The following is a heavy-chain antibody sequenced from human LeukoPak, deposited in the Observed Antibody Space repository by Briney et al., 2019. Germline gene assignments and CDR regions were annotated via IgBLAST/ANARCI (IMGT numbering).Heavy chain of an antibody. D-gene: IGHD3-22*01. CDR1: GFTFSSYW. J-gene: IGHJ5*02. CDR3: AREPGFDSSGYLNWFDP. CDR2: INSDGSTT. Sequence: PGGSLRLSCAASGFTFSSYWMHWVRQAPGKGLVWVSRINSDGSTTSYADSVMGRFTISRDNAKNTLYLQMNSLRAEDTAVYYCAREPGFDSSGYLNWFDPWGQGTLVTVSS. V-gene: IGHV3-74*01.